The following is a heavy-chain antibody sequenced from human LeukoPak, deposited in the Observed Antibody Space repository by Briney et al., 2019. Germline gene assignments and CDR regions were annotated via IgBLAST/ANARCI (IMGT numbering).Heavy chain of an antibody. CDR1: GGSISGSRYY. CDR2: VNDGGSA. CDR3: ASEPDA. V-gene: IGHV4-39*07. J-gene: IGHJ5*02. Sequence: SETLSLTCSVSGGSISGSRYYWGWIRQPPAKGLEWVATVNDGGSALYNPSLRSRTTISVDTSKNQFSLRLTSVTAADTAVSYCASEPDAWGQGTLVTVSS.